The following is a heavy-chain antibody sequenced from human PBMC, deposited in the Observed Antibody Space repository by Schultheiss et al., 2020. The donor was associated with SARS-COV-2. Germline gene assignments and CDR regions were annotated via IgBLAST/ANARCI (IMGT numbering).Heavy chain of an antibody. Sequence: SGPTLVKPTQTLTLTCTFSGFSLSTSGVGVGWIRQPPGKALEWLALIYWNDDKRYSPSLKSRLTITKDTSKNQVVLTMTNMDPVDTATYYCARTRSPMGGDCYVSGAFDIWGQGTMVTVSS. CDR2: IYWNDDK. V-gene: IGHV2-5*01. CDR1: GFSLSTSGVG. J-gene: IGHJ3*02. D-gene: IGHD2-21*02. CDR3: ARTRSPMGGDCYVSGAFDI.